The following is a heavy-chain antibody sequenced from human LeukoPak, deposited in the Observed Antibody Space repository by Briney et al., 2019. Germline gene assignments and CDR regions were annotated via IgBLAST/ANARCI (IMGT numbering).Heavy chain of an antibody. V-gene: IGHV3-21*01. D-gene: IGHD3-3*01. Sequence: GGSLRLSWAASGFTFSSYSMNWVRQAPGKGLEWVSSISSSSSYIYYADSVKGRFTISRDNAKNSLYLQMNSLRAEDTAVYYCARGLRFLEWFYDYWGQGTLVTVSS. CDR3: ARGLRFLEWFYDY. J-gene: IGHJ4*02. CDR1: GFTFSSYS. CDR2: ISSSSSYI.